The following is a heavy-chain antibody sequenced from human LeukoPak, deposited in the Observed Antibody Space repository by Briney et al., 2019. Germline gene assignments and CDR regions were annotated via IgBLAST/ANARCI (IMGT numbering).Heavy chain of an antibody. J-gene: IGHJ5*02. D-gene: IGHD4-17*01. CDR2: IYYSGST. Sequence: PSETLSLTCTVSGGSISSYYWSWIRQPPGKRLEWIGYIYYSGSTNYNPSLKSRVTISVDTSKSQFSLKLSSVTAADTAVYYCARATDYGDYKWFDPWGQGTLVTVSS. V-gene: IGHV4-59*01. CDR1: GGSISSYY. CDR3: ARATDYGDYKWFDP.